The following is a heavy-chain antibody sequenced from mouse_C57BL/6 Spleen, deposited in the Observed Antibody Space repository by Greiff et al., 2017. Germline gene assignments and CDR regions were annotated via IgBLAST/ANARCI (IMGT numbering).Heavy chain of an antibody. CDR2: ISYDGSN. J-gene: IGHJ4*01. Sequence: EVQLVESGPGLVKPSQSLSLTCSVTGYSITSGYYWNWIRQFPGNKLEWMGYISYDGSNNYNPSLKNRISITRDTSKNQFFLKLNSVTTEDTATYDCARDKTYAMDYWGQGTSVTVSS. V-gene: IGHV3-6*01. CDR3: ARDKTYAMDY. CDR1: GYSITSGYY.